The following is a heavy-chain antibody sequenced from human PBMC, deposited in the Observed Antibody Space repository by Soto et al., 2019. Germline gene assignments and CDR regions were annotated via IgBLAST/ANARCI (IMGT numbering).Heavy chain of an antibody. D-gene: IGHD6-19*01. J-gene: IGHJ6*02. CDR2: ISGSGGST. Sequence: EVQLLESGGGLVQPGGSLRLSCAASGVTFSSYAMSWVRPAPGKGLEWVSAISGSGGSTYYAASVKGRFTIYRDNSKNTLYLQMNSLRAADTAVYYCAKAQWLGDYYYYGMDVWGQGTTVTVSS. CDR3: AKAQWLGDYYYYGMDV. V-gene: IGHV3-23*01. CDR1: GVTFSSYA.